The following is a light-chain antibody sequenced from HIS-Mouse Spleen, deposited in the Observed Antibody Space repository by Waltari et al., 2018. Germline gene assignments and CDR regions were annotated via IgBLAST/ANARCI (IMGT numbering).Light chain of an antibody. CDR1: SSNIGSNH. V-gene: IGLV1-47*01. J-gene: IGLJ2*01. CDR2: RNN. CDR3: YSTDSSGNHRV. Sequence: QSVLTQPPSASGTPGQRVTISCSGSSSNIGSNHVYWYQQLPGTAPKLLIYRNNQRPSGVPDRFSGSKSGTSASLAISGLRSEDEADYYCYSTDSSGNHRVFGGGTKLTVL.